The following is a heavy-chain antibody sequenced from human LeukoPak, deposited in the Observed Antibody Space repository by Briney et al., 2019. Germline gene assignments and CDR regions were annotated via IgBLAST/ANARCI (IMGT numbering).Heavy chain of an antibody. CDR1: GFTFSSYS. V-gene: IGHV3-21*01. J-gene: IGHJ3*02. CDR2: ISSSSSYI. D-gene: IGHD3-22*01. Sequence: PGGSLRLSCAASGFTFSSYSMNWVRQAPGKGLEWVSSISSSSSYIYYADSVKGRFTISRDNAKNSLYLQMNSLRAEDTAVCYCARDGDYYDSRGDAFDIWGQGAMVTVAS. CDR3: ARDGDYYDSRGDAFDI.